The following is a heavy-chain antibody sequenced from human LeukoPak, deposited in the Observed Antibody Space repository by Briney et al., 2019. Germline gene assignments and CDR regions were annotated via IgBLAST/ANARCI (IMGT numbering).Heavy chain of an antibody. CDR2: FYPVDSDT. CDR3: ARHRRSSIYSSFDY. D-gene: IGHD4-11*01. CDR1: EYSFTNYW. J-gene: IGHJ4*02. V-gene: IGHV5-51*01. Sequence: GESLKISCKGPEYSFTNYWIGWVRQTPGKGLEWMGIFYPVDSDTRYRPSFQDQVTISTDRSIRTPYLHGSSLKAPRTPVCHCARHRRSSIYSSFDYWGQGSLVTASP.